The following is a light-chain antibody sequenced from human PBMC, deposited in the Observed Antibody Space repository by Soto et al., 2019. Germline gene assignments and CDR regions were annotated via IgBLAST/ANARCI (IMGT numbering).Light chain of an antibody. CDR3: QQYNSWPPGYT. Sequence: EIVMTQSPATLSVSPGERATLSCRASQSVSSNLAWYQQKPGQAPRLVIYGASTRATGIPARFSGSGSGTEFTLTISSLQSEDFVVYYCQQYNSWPPGYTFGQGTKLEIK. V-gene: IGKV3-15*01. CDR2: GAS. J-gene: IGKJ2*01. CDR1: QSVSSN.